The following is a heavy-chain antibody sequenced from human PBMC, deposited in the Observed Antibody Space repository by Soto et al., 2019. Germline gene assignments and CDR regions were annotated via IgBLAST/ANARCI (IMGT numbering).Heavy chain of an antibody. CDR3: ARSGSTTVTPDYYYYYGMDV. CDR2: IYPGDSDT. Sequence: PGEFLKISCKGSGYSFTSYWIGWVRQMPGKGLEWMGIIYPGDSDTRYSPSFQGQVTISADKSISTAYLQWSSLKASDTAMYYCARSGSTTVTPDYYYYYGMDVWGQGTTVTVSS. D-gene: IGHD4-17*01. CDR1: GYSFTSYW. V-gene: IGHV5-51*01. J-gene: IGHJ6*02.